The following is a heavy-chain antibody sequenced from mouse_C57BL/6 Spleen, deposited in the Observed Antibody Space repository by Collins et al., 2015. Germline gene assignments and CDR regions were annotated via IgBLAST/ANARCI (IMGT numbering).Heavy chain of an antibody. CDR3: TRREIYYYGSSPYYFDY. J-gene: IGHJ2*01. V-gene: IGHV1-15*01. CDR2: IDPETGGT. Sequence: QAQLQQSGAELVRPGASVTLSCKASGYTFTDYEMHWVKQTPVHGLEWIGAIDPETGGTAYNQKFKGKAILAADKSSSTAYMELRSLTSEDSAVYYCTRREIYYYGSSPYYFDYWGQGTTLTVSS. CDR1: GYTFTDYE. D-gene: IGHD1-1*01.